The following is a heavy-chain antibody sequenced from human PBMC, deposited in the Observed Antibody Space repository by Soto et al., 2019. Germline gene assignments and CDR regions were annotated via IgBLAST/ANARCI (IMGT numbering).Heavy chain of an antibody. J-gene: IGHJ5*02. Sequence: GGSLRLSCAASGFTFSSYSMNWVRQAPGKGLEWVSSISSSSSYIYYADSVKGRFTISRDNAKNSLYLQMNSLRAEDTAVYYCASFEYCSGGSCSRSSQSFDPWGQGTLVTVSS. CDR2: ISSSSSYI. D-gene: IGHD2-15*01. CDR1: GFTFSSYS. V-gene: IGHV3-21*01. CDR3: ASFEYCSGGSCSRSSQSFDP.